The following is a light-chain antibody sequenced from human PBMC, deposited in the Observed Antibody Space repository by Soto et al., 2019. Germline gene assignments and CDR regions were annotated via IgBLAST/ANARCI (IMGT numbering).Light chain of an antibody. CDR3: QHYDNLPIYT. CDR1: QDISNY. J-gene: IGKJ2*01. CDR2: YAS. V-gene: IGKV1-33*01. Sequence: DLPMTQSPSSLSASVGDRVRITCQASQDISNYLNGYQQKPGKAPKLLIYYASILETGVPSRFSGSGSGTDFTFTISSLQPEDIATYYCQHYDNLPIYTFGQGTKLEIK.